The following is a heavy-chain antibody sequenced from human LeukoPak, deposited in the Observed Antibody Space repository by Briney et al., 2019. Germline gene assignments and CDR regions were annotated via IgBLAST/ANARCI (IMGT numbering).Heavy chain of an antibody. CDR2: ISYDGSNK. J-gene: IGHJ5*02. CDR3: AKGRKLVGWFDP. V-gene: IGHV3-30-3*01. CDR1: GFTFSSYA. Sequence: QPGGSLRLSCAASGFTFSSYAMHWVRQAPGKGLEWVAVISYDGSNKYYADSVKGRFTISRDNSKNTLYLQMNSLRAEDTAVYYCAKGRKLVGWFDPWGQGTLVTVSS.